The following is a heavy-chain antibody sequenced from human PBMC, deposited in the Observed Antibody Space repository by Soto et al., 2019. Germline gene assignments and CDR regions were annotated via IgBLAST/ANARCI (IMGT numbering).Heavy chain of an antibody. D-gene: IGHD2-8*01. CDR1: GFLFTDYY. CDR2: IDGSSDYT. V-gene: IGHV3-11*06. Sequence: GGSLRLSCTAAGFLFTDYYMSWIRQPPGKGLEWLAYIDGSSDYTNSADSVKGRFTISRDNAKNSVFLQMNNLRADDTAVYYCARDLRFSSTNYFDFWGRGTLVTVSS. J-gene: IGHJ4*02. CDR3: ARDLRFSSTNYFDF.